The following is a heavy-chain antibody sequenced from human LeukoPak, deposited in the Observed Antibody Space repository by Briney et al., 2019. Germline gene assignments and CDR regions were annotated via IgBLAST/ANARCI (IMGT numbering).Heavy chain of an antibody. Sequence: PGGSLRLSCAASGFIFSNYWMSWVRQAPGKGLEWVASIKPEGSEKYNVDSVKGRFTISRDDAKKLLYLQMNSLRAEDTAVYYCVRERRITMVRGVIITIYYFDYWGQGALVTVSS. CDR2: IKPEGSEK. CDR1: GFIFSNYW. CDR3: VRERRITMVRGVIITIYYFDY. D-gene: IGHD3-10*01. J-gene: IGHJ4*02. V-gene: IGHV3-7*01.